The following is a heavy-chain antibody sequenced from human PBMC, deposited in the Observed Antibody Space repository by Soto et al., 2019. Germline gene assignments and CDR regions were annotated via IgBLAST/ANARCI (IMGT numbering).Heavy chain of an antibody. Sequence: SETLSLTCNVSGGPINSPDYYWSWIRQSPGKGLEWIGYLYFNGGTHYNPSLRSRVTISVDTSKNQFSLKLSSVTAADTAVYYCARGTSGSYLFVDYWGQGTLVTVSS. V-gene: IGHV4-30-4*02. CDR2: LYFNGGT. CDR3: ARGTSGSYLFVDY. CDR1: GGPINSPDYY. J-gene: IGHJ4*02. D-gene: IGHD1-26*01.